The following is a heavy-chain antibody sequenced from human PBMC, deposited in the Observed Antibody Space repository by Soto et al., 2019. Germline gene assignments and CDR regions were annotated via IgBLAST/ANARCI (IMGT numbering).Heavy chain of an antibody. J-gene: IGHJ5*02. CDR3: ARQPTTGDTDLWFDP. V-gene: IGHV4-39*01. CDR1: GGSISTSRSY. Sequence: SETLSLTCNVSGGSISTSRSYWAWIRQPPGKGLEWLANIFYSGSTYYNPSLASRVTVSVNTSKNEFSLKLRSVTAADTAVYYCARQPTTGDTDLWFDPWGQGTLVTVSS. CDR2: IFYSGST. D-gene: IGHD2-21*01.